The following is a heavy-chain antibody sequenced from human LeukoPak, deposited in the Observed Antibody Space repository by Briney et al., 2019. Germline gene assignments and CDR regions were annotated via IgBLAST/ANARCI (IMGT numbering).Heavy chain of an antibody. CDR2: ISAYNGNT. V-gene: IGHV1-18*01. CDR3: ARGATDFWSGYYRGYYYYGMDV. CDR1: GYIFNSYG. Sequence: ASVKVSCKASGYIFNSYGIIWVRQAPGQGLEWMGWISAYNGNTNYAQKLQGRVTMTTDTSTISAYMELRSLRSDDTAVYYCARGATDFWSGYYRGYYYYGMDVWGQGTTVTVSS. J-gene: IGHJ6*02. D-gene: IGHD3-3*01.